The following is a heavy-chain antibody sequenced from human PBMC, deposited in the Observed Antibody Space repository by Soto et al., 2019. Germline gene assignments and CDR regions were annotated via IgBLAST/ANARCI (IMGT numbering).Heavy chain of an antibody. Sequence: GGSLRLSCAASGFTFSNAWMSWVRQAPGKGLEWVGRIKSKTDGGTTDYAAPVKGRFTISRDDSKNTLYLQMNSLKTEDTAVYYCTTTRNWLERDLFYWGQGTLVTVSS. J-gene: IGHJ4*02. CDR1: GFTFSNAW. CDR2: IKSKTDGGTT. D-gene: IGHD1-1*01. CDR3: TTTRNWLERDLFY. V-gene: IGHV3-15*01.